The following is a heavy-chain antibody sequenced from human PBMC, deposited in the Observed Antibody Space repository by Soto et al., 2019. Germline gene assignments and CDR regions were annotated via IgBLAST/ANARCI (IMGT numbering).Heavy chain of an antibody. CDR2: ISGSSTI. V-gene: IGHV3-48*02. CDR1: GFTFSSYS. D-gene: IGHD3-16*01. Sequence: EVQLVESGGGLVQTGGSLRVSCAASGFTFSSYSINWVRQAPGKGLEWVSYISGSSTIYYADSVKGRFTISRDNAKSSLYLQMNSLRDDDTAVYYCARVGLGLFGMDVWGQGTTVTVSS. CDR3: ARVGLGLFGMDV. J-gene: IGHJ6*02.